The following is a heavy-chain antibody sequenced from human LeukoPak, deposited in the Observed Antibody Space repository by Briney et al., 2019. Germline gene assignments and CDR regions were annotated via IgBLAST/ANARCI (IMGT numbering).Heavy chain of an antibody. V-gene: IGHV3-74*01. J-gene: IGHJ4*02. CDR1: GFTFSSYW. CDR2: INTDGSST. D-gene: IGHD6-13*01. CDR3: ARRPRYSSTRPFDY. Sequence: GGSLRLSCAASGFTFSSYWMHWVRQAPGKGLVWVSRINTDGSSTNYADSVKGRFTISRDNAKNSLYLQMNSLRAEDTAVYYCARRPRYSSTRPFDYWGQGTLVTVSS.